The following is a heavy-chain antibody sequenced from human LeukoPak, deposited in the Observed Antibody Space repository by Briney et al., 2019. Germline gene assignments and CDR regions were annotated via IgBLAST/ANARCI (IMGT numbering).Heavy chain of an antibody. CDR1: GFTFSSYA. J-gene: IGHJ4*02. Sequence: PGGSLRLSCAASGFTFSSYAMSWVRQAPGKGLEWVSDISGSGGSTYYADSVKGRFTISRENYKNTLYMQMNRLRAEDAAEYYCAKASCSSTRCSPPLDYWGQGTLVTVSS. D-gene: IGHD2-2*01. V-gene: IGHV3-23*01. CDR3: AKASCSSTRCSPPLDY. CDR2: ISGSGGST.